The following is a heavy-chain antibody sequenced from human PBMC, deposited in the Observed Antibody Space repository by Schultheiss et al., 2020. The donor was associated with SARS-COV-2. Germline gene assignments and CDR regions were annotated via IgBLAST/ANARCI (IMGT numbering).Heavy chain of an antibody. CDR2: ISQSGNT. CDR1: GGSISSGGYY. J-gene: IGHJ3*02. CDR3: ARGGYYDIIDAFDI. Sequence: SETLSLTCTVSGGSISSGGYYWSWIRQPAGKGLEWIGEISQSGNTNYSPSLMSRVTMSVDESKNQFSLRLTSVTAADTAVYYCARGGYYDIIDAFDIWGQGTMVTVSS. D-gene: IGHD3-22*01. V-gene: IGHV4-61*10.